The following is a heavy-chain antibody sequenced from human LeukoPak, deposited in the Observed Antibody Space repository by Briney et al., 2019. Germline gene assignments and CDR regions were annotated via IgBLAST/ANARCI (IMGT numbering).Heavy chain of an antibody. CDR3: ARGHYYGSGSYFSSYYYGMDV. V-gene: IGHV4-34*01. J-gene: IGHJ6*02. CDR1: GGSFSGYY. D-gene: IGHD3-10*01. CDR2: INHSGNT. Sequence: SETLSLTCAVYGGSFSGYYWSWIRQPPGKGLEWIGEINHSGNTNYNPSLKSRVTISVDTSKNQFSLKLSSVTAADTAVYYCARGHYYGSGSYFSSYYYGMDVWGQGTTVTVSS.